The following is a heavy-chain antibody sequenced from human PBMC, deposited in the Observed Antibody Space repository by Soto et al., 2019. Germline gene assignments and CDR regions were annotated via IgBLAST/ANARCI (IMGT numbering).Heavy chain of an antibody. CDR3: STHSCLAASYPIYYYYGMDV. J-gene: IGHJ6*02. CDR1: GFTFSSYS. CDR2: ISSSSSTI. V-gene: IGHV3-48*02. Sequence: GALSLSCAASGFTFSSYSMNWVRQAPGKGLEWVSYISSSSSTIYYEDSVKGRFTISRDNAKNSLYLQMNSVRDEDTAGYYWSTHSCLAASYPIYYYYGMDVWGQGTTVTVSS. D-gene: IGHD6-13*01.